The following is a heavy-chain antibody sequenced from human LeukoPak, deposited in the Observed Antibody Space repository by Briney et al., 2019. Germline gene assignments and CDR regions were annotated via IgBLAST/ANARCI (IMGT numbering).Heavy chain of an antibody. D-gene: IGHD6-19*01. CDR1: GFTFSSYA. CDR2: ISGSGGST. CDR3: ARSIGWLRPDFDY. V-gene: IGHV3-23*01. J-gene: IGHJ4*02. Sequence: PGGSLRLSCGASGFTFSSYAMSWVRQAPGKGLEWVSSISGSGGSTYYADSVKDRFTISRDNSKNTLYLQMNRVSAEDTAVYYCARSIGWLRPDFDYWGQGTLDTVST.